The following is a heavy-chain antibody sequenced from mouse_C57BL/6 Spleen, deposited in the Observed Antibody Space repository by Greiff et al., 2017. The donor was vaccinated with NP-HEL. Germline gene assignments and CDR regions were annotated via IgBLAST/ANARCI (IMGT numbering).Heavy chain of an antibody. V-gene: IGHV5-4*01. D-gene: IGHD1-1*01. J-gene: IGHJ3*01. CDR3: ARDRNYYGSSYGWFAY. CDR2: ISDGGSYT. CDR1: GFTFSSYA. Sequence: DVHLVESGGGLVKPGGSLKLSCAASGFTFSSYAMSWVRQTPEKRLEWVATISDGGSYTYYPDNVKGRFTLSRDNAKNNLYLQMSHLKSEDTAMYYCARDRNYYGSSYGWFAYWGQGTLVTVSA.